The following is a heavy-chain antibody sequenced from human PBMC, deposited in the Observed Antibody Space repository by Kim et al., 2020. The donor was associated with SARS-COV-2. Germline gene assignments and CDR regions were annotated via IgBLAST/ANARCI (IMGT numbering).Heavy chain of an antibody. D-gene: IGHD2-21*02. Sequence: QKLQGRVTMTTDTSTSTAYMELRSLRSDDTAVYYCASGSCGGDCTYFDLWGRGTLVTVSS. V-gene: IGHV1-18*01. CDR3: ASGSCGGDCTYFDL. J-gene: IGHJ2*01.